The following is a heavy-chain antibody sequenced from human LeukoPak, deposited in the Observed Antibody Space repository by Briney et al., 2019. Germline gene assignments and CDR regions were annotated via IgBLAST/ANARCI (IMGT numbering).Heavy chain of an antibody. J-gene: IGHJ5*02. D-gene: IGHD2-15*01. CDR2: INHSGST. CDR3: PRHRCSGGSCYPMNWFDP. CDR1: GGSFSGYY. Sequence: SETLSLTCAVYGGSFSGYYWSWIRQPPGKGLDWIGEINHSGSTNYNPSLKSRVTISVDTSKNQSPRKLSSVTAADPAVYYCPRHRCSGGSCYPMNWFDPWGQGTLVTVSS. V-gene: IGHV4-34*01.